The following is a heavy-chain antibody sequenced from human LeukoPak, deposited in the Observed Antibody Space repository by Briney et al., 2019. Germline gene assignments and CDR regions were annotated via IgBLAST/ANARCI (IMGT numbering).Heavy chain of an antibody. CDR3: AMTLSEYSSSPAI. CDR1: GGSFSGYY. D-gene: IGHD6-13*01. Sequence: SETLSLTCAVYGGSFSGYYWSWIRQPPGKGLEWIGEINHSGSTNYNPSLKSRVTISVDTSKNQFSLKLTSVTAADTAMYYCAMTLSEYSSSPAIWGQGTLVTVSS. J-gene: IGHJ4*02. CDR2: INHSGST. V-gene: IGHV4-34*01.